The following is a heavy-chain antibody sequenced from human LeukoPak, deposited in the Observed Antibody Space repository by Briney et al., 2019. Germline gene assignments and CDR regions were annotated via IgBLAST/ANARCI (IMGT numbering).Heavy chain of an antibody. CDR2: IYTSGST. CDR3: ARDFEDYYDSSGSYYFDY. CDR1: GGSISSYY. V-gene: IGHV4-4*07. J-gene: IGHJ4*02. D-gene: IGHD3-22*01. Sequence: SETLSLTCTVSGGSISSYYWSWIRQPAGKGLEWIGRIYTSGSTNYNPSLKSRVTMSVDTYKNQFSLKLSSVTAADTAVYYCARDFEDYYDSSGSYYFDYWGQGTLSPSPQ.